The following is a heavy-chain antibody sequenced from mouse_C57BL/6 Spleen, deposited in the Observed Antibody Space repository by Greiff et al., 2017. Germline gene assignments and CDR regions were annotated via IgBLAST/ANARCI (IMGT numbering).Heavy chain of an antibody. V-gene: IGHV1-55*01. CDR2: IYPGSGST. J-gene: IGHJ4*01. CDR3: ARIYYYGSSPMDY. Sequence: QFQLQQPGAELVKPGASVKMSCKASGYTFTSYWITWVKQRPGQGLEWIGDIYPGSGSTNYNEKFKSKATLTVDQSSSTAYMQLSSLTSEDSAVYYCARIYYYGSSPMDYWGQGTSVTVSS. D-gene: IGHD1-1*01. CDR1: GYTFTSYW.